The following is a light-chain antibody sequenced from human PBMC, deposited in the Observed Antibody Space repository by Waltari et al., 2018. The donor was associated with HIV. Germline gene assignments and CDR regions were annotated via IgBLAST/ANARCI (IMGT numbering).Light chain of an antibody. CDR1: QSLLYSSDNKNY. V-gene: IGKV4-1*01. CDR3: QQYYTTPDT. CDR2: WAS. J-gene: IGKJ3*01. Sequence: DIVMTQSPDSLAVSLGETATINCKSSQSLLYSSDNKNYLAWYQQKPGQPPKLLIYWASTRESGVPDRFSGSGSGTDFTLSISGLQAEDVAVYFCQQYYTTPDTFGPGTKVDIK.